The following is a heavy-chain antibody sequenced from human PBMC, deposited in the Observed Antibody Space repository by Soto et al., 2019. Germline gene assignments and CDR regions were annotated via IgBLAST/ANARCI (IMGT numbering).Heavy chain of an antibody. J-gene: IGHJ4*02. CDR1: GYTFTSYD. D-gene: IGHD2-15*01. CDR3: ARERTYSTFDY. Sequence: QVQLVQSGAEVKQPGASVKVSCKASGYTFTSYDINWVRQATGQGLEWMGLMNANSGNTGEAQKFQGRVTMTRNTSISTAYMELSSLRSDDTAVYYWARERTYSTFDYWGQGTLVTVSS. CDR2: MNANSGNT. V-gene: IGHV1-8*01.